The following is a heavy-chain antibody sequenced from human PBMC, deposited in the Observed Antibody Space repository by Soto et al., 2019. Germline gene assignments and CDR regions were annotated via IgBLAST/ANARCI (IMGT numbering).Heavy chain of an antibody. CDR2: ISAYNGNT. Sequence: QVQLVQSGADVKMPGASVKVSCKATGYTFTSSGFLWVRQAPGQGLEWMGWISAYNGNTNHAQKFQGRVTMTTDKPTSTAHRELRSLSSDDTAVYYCARAAYSCGWPWDPPDYWGQRTLVTVSS. J-gene: IGHJ4*02. CDR3: ARAAYSCGWPWDPPDY. CDR1: GYTFTSSG. D-gene: IGHD6-19*01. V-gene: IGHV1-18*01.